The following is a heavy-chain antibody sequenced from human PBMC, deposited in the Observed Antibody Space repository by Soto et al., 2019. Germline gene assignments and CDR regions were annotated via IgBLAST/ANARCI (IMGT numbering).Heavy chain of an antibody. V-gene: IGHV3-23*01. J-gene: IGHJ4*02. D-gene: IGHD2-21*02. CDR3: ARDPGGSDCLYYFDY. Sequence: GGSLRLSCAASGFTFSSYAMSWVRQAPGKGLEWVSAISGSGGSTYYADSVKGRFTISRDNSKNTLYLQMNSLRAEDTAVYYCARDPGGSDCLYYFDYWGQGTLVTVSS. CDR1: GFTFSSYA. CDR2: ISGSGGST.